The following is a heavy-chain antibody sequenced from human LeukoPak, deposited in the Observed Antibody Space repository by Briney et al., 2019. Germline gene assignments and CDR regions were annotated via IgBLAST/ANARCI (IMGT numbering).Heavy chain of an antibody. CDR1: GFIFSVYY. Sequence: GGSLILSCAASGFIFSVYYMAWVRQAPGKGLEWVGLSRNKENRYSTEYGASVKGRVTISRDDSKNLMYLEMKSLKSGDTAVYYCVREYFGGYDYWGQGTLVTVSS. D-gene: IGHD2-15*01. CDR2: SRNKENRYST. V-gene: IGHV3-72*01. CDR3: VREYFGGYDY. J-gene: IGHJ4*02.